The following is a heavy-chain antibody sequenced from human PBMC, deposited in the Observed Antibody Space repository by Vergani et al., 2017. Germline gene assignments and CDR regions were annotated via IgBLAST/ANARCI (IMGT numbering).Heavy chain of an antibody. Sequence: QVQLQESGPGLVKPSETLSLTCTVSGGSISSYYWSWIRQPPGKGLEWSGYIYYSGSTNYNPSLTSRVTIPVDTSKNQFTLTLGSVPAADTAVYYCARDYVSSSFPGARYYYYYMDVWGKGTTVTVSS. J-gene: IGHJ6*03. D-gene: IGHD6-6*01. CDR2: IYYSGST. V-gene: IGHV4-59*01. CDR1: GGSISSYY. CDR3: ARDYVSSSFPGARYYYYYMDV.